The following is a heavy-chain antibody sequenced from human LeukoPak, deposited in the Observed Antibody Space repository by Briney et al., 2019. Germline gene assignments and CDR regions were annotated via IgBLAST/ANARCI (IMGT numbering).Heavy chain of an antibody. J-gene: IGHJ4*02. CDR3: ARFGGYFDYDSFDY. CDR2: IYYSGST. V-gene: IGHV4-30-4*01. Sequence: SETLSLTFTVSGGSISSGDYYWSWIRQPPGKGLEWIGYIYYSGSTFYNPSLKSRVTISVDTSKNQFSLKLSSVTAADTAVYYCARFGGYFDYDSFDYWGQGTLVTVSS. D-gene: IGHD3-22*01. CDR1: GGSISSGDYY.